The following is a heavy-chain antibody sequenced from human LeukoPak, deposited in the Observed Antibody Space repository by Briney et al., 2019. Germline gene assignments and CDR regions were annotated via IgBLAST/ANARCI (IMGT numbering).Heavy chain of an antibody. CDR2: INHSGST. CDR3: ARGVGRLRYCSSTSCSHDY. CDR1: GGSFSGYY. J-gene: IGHJ4*02. V-gene: IGHV4-34*01. D-gene: IGHD2-2*01. Sequence: SETQSLTCAVYGGSFSGYYWSWIRQPPGKGLEWIGEINHSGSTNYNPSLKSRVTISVDTSKNQFSLKLSSVTAADTAVYYCARGVGRLRYCSSTSCSHDYWGQGTLVTVSS.